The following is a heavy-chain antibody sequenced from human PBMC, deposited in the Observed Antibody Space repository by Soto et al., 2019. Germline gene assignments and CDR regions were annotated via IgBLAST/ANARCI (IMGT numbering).Heavy chain of an antibody. J-gene: IGHJ5*02. V-gene: IGHV3-74*01. Sequence: EVQLVESGGGLVQPGGSLRLSCEASGFTFSSYWMHWHRQAPGKGLVWVSRNNSDGSSTSYADSVKGRFTISRDNAKNTPYLQMNSLRAESTSVYYCARDAGIVVEHNCFDPWGQGTLVTVSS. CDR2: NNSDGSST. D-gene: IGHD2-15*01. CDR1: GFTFSSYW. CDR3: ARDAGIVVEHNCFDP.